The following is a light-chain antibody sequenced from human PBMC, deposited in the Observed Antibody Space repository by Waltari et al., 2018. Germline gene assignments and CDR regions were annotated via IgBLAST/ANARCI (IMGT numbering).Light chain of an antibody. CDR1: QSVSSSY. V-gene: IGKV3-20*01. CDR2: GAS. CDR3: QQYGSF. Sequence: EIVLTKSPGTLSLSPGERATLSCRASQSVSSSYLAWYQQKPGQTPSLLIYGASTRATGIPDRFSGSGSGTDFTLTITRLEPEDFAVYYCQQYGSFFGPGTRVDIK. J-gene: IGKJ3*01.